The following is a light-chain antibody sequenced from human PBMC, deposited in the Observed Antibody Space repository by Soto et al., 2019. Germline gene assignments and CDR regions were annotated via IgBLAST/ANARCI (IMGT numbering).Light chain of an antibody. Sequence: SVLTQPASVPGSPGQSITISCTGARSDVGGYNYVSWYLQHPGKAPKLMIYEVSNRPSGVSNRFSGSKSGNTASLTISGLQAEDEADYYCSSYTSSSTHYVFGTGTKVTV. CDR3: SSYTSSSTHYV. V-gene: IGLV2-14*01. CDR1: RSDVGGYNY. CDR2: EVS. J-gene: IGLJ1*01.